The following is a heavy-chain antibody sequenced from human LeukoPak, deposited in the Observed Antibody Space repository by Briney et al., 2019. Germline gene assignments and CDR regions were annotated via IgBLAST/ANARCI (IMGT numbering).Heavy chain of an antibody. J-gene: IGHJ6*02. V-gene: IGHV3-7*01. D-gene: IGHD6-13*01. CDR1: GFTFSSYW. Sequence: GGSLRLSCAASGFTFSSYWMTWVRQAPGKGLEWVANIKQDGSEKYYVDSVKGRFTISRDNAKNSLYLQMNSLRAEDTAVYYCARPSPHSSSWYPGYYYYAMDVWGQGTTVTVSS. CDR2: IKQDGSEK. CDR3: ARPSPHSSSWYPGYYYYAMDV.